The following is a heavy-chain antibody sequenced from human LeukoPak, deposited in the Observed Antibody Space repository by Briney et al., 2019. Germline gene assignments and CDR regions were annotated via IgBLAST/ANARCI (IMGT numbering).Heavy chain of an antibody. CDR1: GGSISSYY. J-gene: IGHJ3*02. CDR2: IYYSGST. CDR3: ATLLGPDAFDI. Sequence: PSETLSLTCTVSGGSISSYYWSWIPQPPGQGLEWIGYIYYSGSTNYTPSLKSRVTISVDTSKNQFSLKLSSVTAADTAVYYCATLLGPDAFDIWGQGTMVTVSS. V-gene: IGHV4-59*01. D-gene: IGHD3-10*01.